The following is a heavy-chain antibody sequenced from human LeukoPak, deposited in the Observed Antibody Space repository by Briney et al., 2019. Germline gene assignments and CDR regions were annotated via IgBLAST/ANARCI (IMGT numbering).Heavy chain of an antibody. V-gene: IGHV3-30-3*01. D-gene: IGHD4-17*01. CDR3: ARDLGPPTDLGDYGDLGWFDP. Sequence: GGSLRLSCAASGFTFSSYAMHWVRQAPGKGLEGGAVISYDGSNKYYADSVKGRFTISRDNSKNTLYLQMNSLRAEDTAVYYCARDLGPPTDLGDYGDLGWFDPWGQGTLVTVSS. J-gene: IGHJ5*02. CDR1: GFTFSSYA. CDR2: ISYDGSNK.